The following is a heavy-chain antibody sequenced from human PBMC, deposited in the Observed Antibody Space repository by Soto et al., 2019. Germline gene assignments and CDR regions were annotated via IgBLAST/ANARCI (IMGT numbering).Heavy chain of an antibody. Sequence: GGSLRLSCAASGFTFSSYGMHWVRQAPGKGLEWVAVISYDGSNKYYADSVKGRFTISRDNSKNTLYLQMNSLRAEDTAVYYCAKDRRMVRGVIRTPYYYYGMDVWGQGTTVTVSS. J-gene: IGHJ6*02. CDR2: ISYDGSNK. CDR1: GFTFSSYG. CDR3: AKDRRMVRGVIRTPYYYYGMDV. V-gene: IGHV3-30*18. D-gene: IGHD3-10*01.